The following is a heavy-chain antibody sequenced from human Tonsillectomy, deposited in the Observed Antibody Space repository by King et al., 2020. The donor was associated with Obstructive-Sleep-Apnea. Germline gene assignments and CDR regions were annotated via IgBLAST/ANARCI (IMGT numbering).Heavy chain of an antibody. Sequence: EVQLVESGGDLVQPGGSLRLSCAASGFTFSSYAMSWVRQAPGKGLEWVSGISSTGGSTYYADSVKGRFTISRDNSKNTLYLQINSLRAEDTAVFYCAVGGRWADYDSRSFYYNAFDVWGQGTMVTVSS. CDR2: ISSTGGST. V-gene: IGHV3-23*04. D-gene: IGHD3-22*01. J-gene: IGHJ3*01. CDR3: AVGGRWADYDSRSFYYNAFDV. CDR1: GFTFSSYA.